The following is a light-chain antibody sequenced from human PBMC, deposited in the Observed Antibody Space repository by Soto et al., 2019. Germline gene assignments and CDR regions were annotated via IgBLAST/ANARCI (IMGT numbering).Light chain of an antibody. CDR1: SSDVGAYNY. V-gene: IGLV2-14*01. J-gene: IGLJ2*01. CDR2: EVT. Sequence: QSALTQPASVSGSPGQSITISCTGCSSDVGAYNYVSWYQPHPGKAPRLMIYEVTNRPSGVSNRFSGSKSGNTASLTISGLRAEDEADYYCSSYTSGSTLVVFGGGTKLTVL. CDR3: SSYTSGSTLVV.